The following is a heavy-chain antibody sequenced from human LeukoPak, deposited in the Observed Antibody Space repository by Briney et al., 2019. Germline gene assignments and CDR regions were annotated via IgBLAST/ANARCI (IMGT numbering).Heavy chain of an antibody. D-gene: IGHD3-16*02. CDR3: ARGPFGVWGTYRYKGYFDY. Sequence: SETLSLTCAVYGGSFSGYYWSWIRQPPGKGLEGIGEINHSGSTNYNPSLKSRVTISVDTSQSQFSLKLSSVTAADTAVYFCARGPFGVWGTYRYKGYFDYWGHGTLVTVFS. CDR1: GGSFSGYY. CDR2: INHSGST. V-gene: IGHV4-34*01. J-gene: IGHJ4*01.